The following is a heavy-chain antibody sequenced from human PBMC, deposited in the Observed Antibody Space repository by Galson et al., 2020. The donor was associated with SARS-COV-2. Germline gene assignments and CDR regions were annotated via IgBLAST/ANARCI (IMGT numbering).Heavy chain of an antibody. CDR3: ARDSGIGHTGFFDP. CDR1: GFVFSMYG. J-gene: IGHJ5*02. Sequence: GGSLRLSCAASGFVFSMYGIHWFRQAPGKGLEWVANICFDGSKTYYEDSVRGRFTISRDNSKNTVYLQMNSLRVEDTAIYYCARDSGIGHTGFFDPWGQGTRVTVSS. CDR2: ICFDGSKT. V-gene: IGHV3-33*01. D-gene: IGHD3-3*01.